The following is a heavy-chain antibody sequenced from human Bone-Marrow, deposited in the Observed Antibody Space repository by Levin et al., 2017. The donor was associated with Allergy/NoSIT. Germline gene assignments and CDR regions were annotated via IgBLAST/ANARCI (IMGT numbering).Heavy chain of an antibody. Sequence: NAGGSLRLSCKASGYSFTNNWIGWVRQMPGKGLEWMAIVNPSDSDTIYSPSFQGQVTISADKSINTAYLEWNNLRPSDTAMYYCARQGPIWFASWGQGTLVTVSS. D-gene: IGHD3-3*01. CDR2: VNPSDSDT. V-gene: IGHV5-51*01. J-gene: IGHJ5*01. CDR1: GYSFTNNW. CDR3: ARQGPIWFAS.